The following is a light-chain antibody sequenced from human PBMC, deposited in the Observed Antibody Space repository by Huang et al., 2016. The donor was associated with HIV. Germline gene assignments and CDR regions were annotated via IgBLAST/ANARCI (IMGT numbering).Light chain of an antibody. J-gene: IGKJ2*01. CDR1: QDIRNY. CDR2: AAS. V-gene: IGKV1-27*01. Sequence: DIHMTQSPSSLSSSVGDRVTITCRASQDIRNYLAWYQQKPGTAPKLLISAASTLQSGVPSRFSGSASGTDFTLTIGSLQPEYVATYYGQNYNSAPYTCGQGTKLQI. CDR3: QNYNSAPYT.